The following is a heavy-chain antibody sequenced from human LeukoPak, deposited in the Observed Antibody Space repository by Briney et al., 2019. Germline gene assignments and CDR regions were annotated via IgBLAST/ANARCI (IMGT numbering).Heavy chain of an antibody. J-gene: IGHJ6*03. Sequence: PSETLSLTCTVSGGSISSSYWSWIRQPPGKALEYIGYIHTSGSTNYNSSLKSRVTISLDMSKDQFSPMLSSVTAADTAVYFCARSYGSGSYYSRYYYFYMDVWGKGTTVTVSS. D-gene: IGHD3-10*01. CDR3: ARSYGSGSYYSRYYYFYMDV. CDR1: GGSISSSY. CDR2: IHTSGST. V-gene: IGHV4-4*09.